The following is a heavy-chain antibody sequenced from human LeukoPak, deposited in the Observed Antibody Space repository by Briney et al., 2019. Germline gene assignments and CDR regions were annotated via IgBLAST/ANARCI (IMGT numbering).Heavy chain of an antibody. CDR3: AKLIWRATTAFDY. Sequence: GGSLRLSCAASGFTFSSYAMSWVRQAPGKGLEWVSAISGSSGSTYYADSVKGRFTISRDNSKNTLYLQMNSLRAEDTAVYYCAKLIWRATTAFDYWGQGTLVTVSS. V-gene: IGHV3-23*01. J-gene: IGHJ4*02. CDR2: ISGSSGST. D-gene: IGHD1-26*01. CDR1: GFTFSSYA.